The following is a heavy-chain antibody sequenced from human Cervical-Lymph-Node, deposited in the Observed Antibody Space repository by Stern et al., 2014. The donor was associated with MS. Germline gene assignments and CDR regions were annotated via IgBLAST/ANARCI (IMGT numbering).Heavy chain of an antibody. J-gene: IGHJ6*02. V-gene: IGHV1-2*06. CDR3: ARSLNWNDVEDYHYGLDV. D-gene: IGHD1-1*01. Sequence: VHLVESGAEVKKPGASVKVPCKASGYIFTGYYLHWVRQAPGQGLEWMGRIDPNSGDTKYAQNFQDRVTMTRDTSISTAYMELSRLRSDDTAVYYCARSLNWNDVEDYHYGLDVWGQGTTVTVSS. CDR1: GYIFTGYY. CDR2: IDPNSGDT.